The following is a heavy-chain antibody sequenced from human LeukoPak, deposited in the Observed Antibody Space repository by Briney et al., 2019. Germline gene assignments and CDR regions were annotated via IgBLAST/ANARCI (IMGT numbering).Heavy chain of an antibody. J-gene: IGHJ4*02. CDR2: ISDSGST. V-gene: IGHV4-59*02. Sequence: SETLSLTCTVSGASVTSYYWSWIRQPPGKRLQWIGYISDSGSTNYNPSLRSRVTISVDASKNQFSLQLNSVTAADTAVYYCARGGWSHDSWGRGTLVTVSS. CDR1: GASVTSYY. D-gene: IGHD6-19*01. CDR3: ARGGWSHDS.